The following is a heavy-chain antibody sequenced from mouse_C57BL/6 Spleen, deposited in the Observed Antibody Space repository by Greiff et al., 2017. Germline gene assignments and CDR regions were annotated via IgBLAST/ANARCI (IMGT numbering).Heavy chain of an antibody. D-gene: IGHD1-1*01. CDR2: IYPGDGDT. J-gene: IGHJ4*01. CDR1: GYAFSSSW. Sequence: QVQLQQSGPELVKPGASVKISCKASGYAFSSSWMNWVKQRPGKGLEWIGRIYPGDGDTNYNGKFKGKATLTADKSSSTAYMQLSILTSEYAAVYFCSRSYYGRSYDYYAMGYWGQGTSVTVSS. V-gene: IGHV1-82*01. CDR3: SRSYYGRSYDYYAMGY.